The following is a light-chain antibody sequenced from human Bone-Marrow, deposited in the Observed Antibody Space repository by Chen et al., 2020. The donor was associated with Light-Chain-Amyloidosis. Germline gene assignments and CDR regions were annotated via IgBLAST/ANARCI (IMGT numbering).Light chain of an antibody. Sequence: SYVLTQPSSVSVAPGQTATIACGGNNIGSTSVHWYQQTPGQAPLLVVYDDSDRPSGSPERLSGSNSGNTATRTISRVEAGDEADYYCQVWDRSSDRPVFGGGTKLTGL. V-gene: IGLV3-21*02. J-gene: IGLJ3*02. CDR3: QVWDRSSDRPV. CDR1: NIGSTS. CDR2: DDS.